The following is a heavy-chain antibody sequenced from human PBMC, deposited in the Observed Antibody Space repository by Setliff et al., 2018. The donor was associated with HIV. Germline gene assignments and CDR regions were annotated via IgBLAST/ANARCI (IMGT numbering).Heavy chain of an antibody. CDR2: IYTNGNT. V-gene: IGHV4-61*02. CDR1: GGSISRGSYY. Sequence: SQTLSLTCTVSGGSISRGSYYWSWIRQPAGKGLEWIGRIYTNGNTNYNPSLKSRVTMSLDTSKNRFSLQLTSVTAADTAVYYCARHRDGGTYPLDYWGQGTLVTVSS. CDR3: ARHRDGGTYPLDY. D-gene: IGHD1-26*01. J-gene: IGHJ4*02.